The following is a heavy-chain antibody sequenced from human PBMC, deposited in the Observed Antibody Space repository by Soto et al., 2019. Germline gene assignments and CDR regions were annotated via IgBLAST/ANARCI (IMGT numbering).Heavy chain of an antibody. CDR3: AREGSDILTGYYNDPYYFDY. J-gene: IGHJ4*02. Sequence: AGGSLRLSCAASGFTVSSNYMSWVRQAPGKGLEWVSVIYSGGSTYYADSVKGRFTISRDNSKNTLYLQMNSLRAEDTAVYYCAREGSDILTGYYNDPYYFDYWGQGTLVTVSS. CDR1: GFTVSSNY. D-gene: IGHD3-9*01. CDR2: IYSGGST. V-gene: IGHV3-66*01.